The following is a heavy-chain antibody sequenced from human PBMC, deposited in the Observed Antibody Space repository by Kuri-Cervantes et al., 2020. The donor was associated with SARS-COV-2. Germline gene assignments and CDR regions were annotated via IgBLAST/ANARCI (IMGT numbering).Heavy chain of an antibody. CDR3: ARAGYYYDSSGYYYSLDP. Sequence: SETLSLTCAISGDNVSSNSAAWNWIRQSPSRGLEWLGRTYYRSKWYNDYAVSVKSRITINPDTSKNQFSLQLNSVTPEDTAVYYCARAGYYYDSSGYYYSLDPWGQGTLVTVSS. CDR2: TYYRSKWYN. D-gene: IGHD3-22*01. V-gene: IGHV6-1*01. CDR1: GDNVSSNSAA. J-gene: IGHJ5*02.